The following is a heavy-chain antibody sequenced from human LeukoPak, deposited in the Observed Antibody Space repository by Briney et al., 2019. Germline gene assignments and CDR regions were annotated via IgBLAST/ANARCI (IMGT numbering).Heavy chain of an antibody. CDR3: ARDRDSSFDY. D-gene: IGHD6-6*01. Sequence: GGSLRLSCAASGFTFSSYSMNWVRQAPGKGLQWVSYIAGSTIYHADSVKGRFTISRDNARNSLYLQMNSLRDDDTAVYYCARDRDSSFDYWGQGTLVTVSS. CDR1: GFTFSSYS. V-gene: IGHV3-48*02. CDR2: IAGSTI. J-gene: IGHJ4*02.